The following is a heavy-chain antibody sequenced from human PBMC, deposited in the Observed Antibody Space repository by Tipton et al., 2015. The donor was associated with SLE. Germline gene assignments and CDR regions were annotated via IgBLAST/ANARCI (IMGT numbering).Heavy chain of an antibody. D-gene: IGHD6-25*01. CDR3: ARQDLGRAATLTVDI. V-gene: IGHV4-39*07. Sequence: TLSLTCTVSGGSISRSYCGWFRQPPGKGLEWIGSVFDTGYTAYNPSLAGRMAISVDTSNNEFSLKLSSVTAADTAVYFCARQDLGRAATLTVDIWGLGTLVTVSS. CDR2: VFDTGYT. J-gene: IGHJ4*02. CDR1: GGSISRSY.